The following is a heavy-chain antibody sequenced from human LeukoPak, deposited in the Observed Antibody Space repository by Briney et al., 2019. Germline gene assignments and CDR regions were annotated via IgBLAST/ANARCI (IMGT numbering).Heavy chain of an antibody. V-gene: IGHV3-23*01. CDR3: AKDGAQYSSGPECDP. CDR1: GLHFSGTA. D-gene: IGHD6-19*01. J-gene: IGHJ5*02. CDR2: ISHDGMNA. Sequence: GGSLRLSCAASGLHFSGTAMSWVRQAPGKGLEWVSAISHDGMNAHYADSVKGRFTISSDNSKKTVSLEMSSLTAADTGVYYCAKDGAQYSSGPECDPRGQGALVTVSP.